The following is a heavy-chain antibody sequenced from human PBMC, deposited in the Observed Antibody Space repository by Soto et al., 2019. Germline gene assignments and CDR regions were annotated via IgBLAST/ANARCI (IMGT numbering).Heavy chain of an antibody. CDR2: IDWDDDK. Sequence: SGPTLVKPTQTLTLTCTFSGFSLSTSGMCVSWIRQPPGKALEWLARIDWDDDKYYSTSLKTRLTISKDTSKNQVVLTMTNMDPVDTATYYCARITCSGGSCYSGFDYWGQGTLVTVSS. CDR3: ARITCSGGSCYSGFDY. CDR1: GFSLSTSGMC. V-gene: IGHV2-70*11. J-gene: IGHJ4*02. D-gene: IGHD2-15*01.